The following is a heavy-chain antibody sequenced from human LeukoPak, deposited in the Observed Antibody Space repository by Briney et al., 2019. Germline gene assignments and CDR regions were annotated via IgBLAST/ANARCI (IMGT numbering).Heavy chain of an antibody. CDR1: GFTVSSNY. CDR3: AKDRTTLDSSGYYYPYYFDY. V-gene: IGHV3-23*01. Sequence: PGGSVRLSCAASGFTVSSNYMSWVRQAPGKGLEWVSAISGSGGSTYYADSVKGRFTISRDNSKNTLYLQMNSLRAEDTAVYYCAKDRTTLDSSGYYYPYYFDYWGQGTLVTVSS. D-gene: IGHD3-22*01. J-gene: IGHJ4*02. CDR2: ISGSGGST.